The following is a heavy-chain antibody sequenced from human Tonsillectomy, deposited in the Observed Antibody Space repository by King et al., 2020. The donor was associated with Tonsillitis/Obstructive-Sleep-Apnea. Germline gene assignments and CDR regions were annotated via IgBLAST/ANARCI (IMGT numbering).Heavy chain of an antibody. D-gene: IGHD1-20*01. J-gene: IGHJ4*02. V-gene: IGHV4-59*01. CDR1: GGSISSYY. Sequence: VQLQESGPGLVKPSENLSLTCTVSGGSISSYYWSWIRQPPGKGLEWIGYIYYSGSTNYNPSLKSRVTISVDTSENQFSLKLSSVTAADTAVYYCARDGGYNWNLFDYWGQGTLVTVSS. CDR3: ARDGGYNWNLFDY. CDR2: IYYSGST.